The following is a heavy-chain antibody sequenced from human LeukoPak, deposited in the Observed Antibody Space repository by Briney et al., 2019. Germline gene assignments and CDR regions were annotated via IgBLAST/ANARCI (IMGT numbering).Heavy chain of an antibody. Sequence: GESLKISCKGSGYTFSNYWIGWVRQMPGKGLEWMGIIYSSDSDAGYSPSFQGQVTISADKSINTAYLQWSSLKASDTAMYYCARHGLSGGGDHWGQGTLVTVSS. V-gene: IGHV5-51*01. CDR2: IYSSDSDA. D-gene: IGHD3-16*01. CDR1: GYTFSNYW. CDR3: ARHGLSGGGDH. J-gene: IGHJ4*02.